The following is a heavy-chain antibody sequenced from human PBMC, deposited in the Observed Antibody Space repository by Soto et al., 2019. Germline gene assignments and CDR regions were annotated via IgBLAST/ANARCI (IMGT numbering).Heavy chain of an antibody. Sequence: GGSLRLSCAASGFTFSSYGMHWVRQAPGKGLEWVAVISYDGSNKYYADSVKGRFTISRDNSKNTLYLQMNSLRAEDTAVYYCAKEYIVVVVAATAPFDYWGQGTLVTVSS. D-gene: IGHD2-15*01. J-gene: IGHJ4*02. CDR1: GFTFSSYG. CDR3: AKEYIVVVVAATAPFDY. V-gene: IGHV3-30*18. CDR2: ISYDGSNK.